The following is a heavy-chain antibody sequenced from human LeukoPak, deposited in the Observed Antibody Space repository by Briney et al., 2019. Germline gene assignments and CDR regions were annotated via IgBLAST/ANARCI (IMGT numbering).Heavy chain of an antibody. V-gene: IGHV3-21*01. CDR1: GFTFSSYT. CDR2: ISTSSTYI. J-gene: IGHJ4*02. Sequence: PGGSLRLSCAASGFTFSSYTMHWVRQAPGKGLEWVSSISTSSTYIYYADSVKGRFTISRDNAKNSLYLQMNSLRAEDTAVYYCATGYTSGWHADFDYWGQGTLVTVSS. CDR3: ATGYTSGWHADFDY. D-gene: IGHD6-19*01.